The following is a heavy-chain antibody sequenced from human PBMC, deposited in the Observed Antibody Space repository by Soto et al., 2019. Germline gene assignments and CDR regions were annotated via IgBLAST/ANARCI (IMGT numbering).Heavy chain of an antibody. J-gene: IGHJ3*02. CDR2: ISSSSSTI. CDR3: GGGGHRDAFYI. D-gene: IGHD2-21*01. V-gene: IGHV3-48*04. CDR1: GFTFSSYS. Sequence: GGSLRLSCAASGFTFSSYSMNWVRQAPGKGLEWVSYISSSSSTIYYAVSVKGRFTISRDYAKNSLYLQMNSLRAEDTAFYYCGGGGHRDAFYIWGQGTMVTVSS.